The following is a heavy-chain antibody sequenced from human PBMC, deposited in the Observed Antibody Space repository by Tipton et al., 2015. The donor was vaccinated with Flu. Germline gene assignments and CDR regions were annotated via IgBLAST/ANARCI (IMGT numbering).Heavy chain of an antibody. CDR1: NVNINTPGSH. CDR2: ISFNGTT. J-gene: IGHJ4*02. CDR3: VREIQGPYFDS. V-gene: IGHV4-39*02. Sequence: TLSLTCTLSNVNINTPGSHWGWVRQAPGKGLEWLGAISFNGTTYYTSSPRSRLTLSLAASRNQFSLHLTSLTAADTAVYYCVREIQGPYFDSWGQGTPVTVSS.